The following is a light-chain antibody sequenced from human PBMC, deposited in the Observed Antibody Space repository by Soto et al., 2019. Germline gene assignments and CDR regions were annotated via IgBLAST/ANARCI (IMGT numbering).Light chain of an antibody. CDR2: GAS. CDR3: LQDNYWPPKQYT. Sequence: EIVMTQSTATLSVSPGERVTLSCRASQSVSSDLAWYQHQPGQAPRILIYGASTRATGTPARFSGSGSGTEFSLSISSLQSADFAVYYCLQDNYWPPKQYTFGQGTRLEIK. V-gene: IGKV3-15*01. CDR1: QSVSSD. J-gene: IGKJ2*01.